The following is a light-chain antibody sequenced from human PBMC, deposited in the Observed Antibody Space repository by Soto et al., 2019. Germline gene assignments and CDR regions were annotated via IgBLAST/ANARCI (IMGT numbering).Light chain of an antibody. CDR2: GAS. Sequence: EIVLTQSPGTLSLSPGETATLSCRASQSVTATYLAWYQQKLGQAPRLLIYGASSRATGIPDRSSGSGSGTDFTLTINRLEPEDFAVYYCQQYGTSPITFGQGTRLEIK. V-gene: IGKV3-20*01. CDR3: QQYGTSPIT. J-gene: IGKJ5*01. CDR1: QSVTATY.